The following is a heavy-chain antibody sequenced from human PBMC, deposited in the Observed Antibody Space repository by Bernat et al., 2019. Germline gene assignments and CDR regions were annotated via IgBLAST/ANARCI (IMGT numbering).Heavy chain of an antibody. V-gene: IGHV1-18*01. CDR2: ISAYNGNT. CDR1: GYTFTSYG. J-gene: IGHJ4*02. D-gene: IGHD3-22*01. Sequence: QVQLVQSGAEVKKPGASVKVSCKASGYTFTSYGISWVRQAPGQGLEWMGWISAYNGNTNYAQKLQGRVTKTTDASTSRAYMELRSLRSDETAVYYCARRQYYDSSGYYYVGFDYWGQGTLVTVSS. CDR3: ARRQYYDSSGYYYVGFDY.